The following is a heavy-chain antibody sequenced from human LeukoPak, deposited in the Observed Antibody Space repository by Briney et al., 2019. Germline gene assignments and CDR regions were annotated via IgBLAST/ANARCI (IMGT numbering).Heavy chain of an antibody. J-gene: IGHJ4*02. Sequence: ASVKVSCKASGYTFTSYDINWVRQATGQGLEWMGWINPNSGGTNYAQKFQGRVTMTRDTSISTAYMELSRLRSDDTAVYYCARERATVTTVGLDYWGQGTLVTVSS. CDR1: GYTFTSYD. D-gene: IGHD4-17*01. CDR2: INPNSGGT. CDR3: ARERATVTTVGLDY. V-gene: IGHV1-2*02.